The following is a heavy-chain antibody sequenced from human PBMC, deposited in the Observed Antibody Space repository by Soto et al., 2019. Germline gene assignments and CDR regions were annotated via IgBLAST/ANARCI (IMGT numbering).Heavy chain of an antibody. V-gene: IGHV1-18*01. J-gene: IGHJ6*02. CDR1: GYTFTSYG. CDR2: ISAYNGNT. CDR3: ARSPGGFRLTGYYTRDYYYGMDV. D-gene: IGHD3-9*01. Sequence: QVQLVQSGAEVKKPGASVKVSCKASGYTFTSYGISWVRQAPGQGLEWMGWISAYNGNTNYAQKLQGRVTMTTDTSTSTAYMTMRSLRSDDTAVYYCARSPGGFRLTGYYTRDYYYGMDVWGQGTTVTVSS.